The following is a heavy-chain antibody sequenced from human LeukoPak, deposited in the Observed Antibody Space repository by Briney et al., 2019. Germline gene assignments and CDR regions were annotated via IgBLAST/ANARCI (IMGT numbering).Heavy chain of an antibody. D-gene: IGHD2-15*01. Sequence: SETLSLTCAVYGGSFSGYYWSWIRQPPGKGLEWIGEINHSGSTNYNPSFKSRVTISVDTSKNQFSLKLSSVTAADTAVYYCATSYCSGGSCYSGWFDPWGQGTLVTVSS. CDR2: INHSGST. J-gene: IGHJ5*02. V-gene: IGHV4-34*01. CDR3: ATSYCSGGSCYSGWFDP. CDR1: GGSFSGYY.